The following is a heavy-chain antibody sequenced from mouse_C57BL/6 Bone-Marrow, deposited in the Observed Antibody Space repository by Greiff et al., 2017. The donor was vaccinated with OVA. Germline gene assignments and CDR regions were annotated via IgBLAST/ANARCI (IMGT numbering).Heavy chain of an antibody. J-gene: IGHJ2*01. CDR2: IYTGDGDT. V-gene: IGHV1-82*01. CDR1: GYAFSSSW. CDR3: ARHEDGYYASYFDY. Sequence: QVQLQQSGPELVKPGASVKISCKASGYAFSSSWMNWVKQRPGKGLEWIGRIYTGDGDTNYNGKLTGTATLTADKSSSTAYMQLSSLTSEDSAVYFCARHEDGYYASYFDYWGQGTTLTVSS. D-gene: IGHD2-3*01.